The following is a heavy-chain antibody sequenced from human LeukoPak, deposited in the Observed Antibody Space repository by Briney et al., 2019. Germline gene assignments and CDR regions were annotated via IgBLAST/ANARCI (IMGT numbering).Heavy chain of an antibody. Sequence: GASVKVSCKASGYTFTSYGISWVRQAPGQGLEWMGWISAYNGNTNYAQKLQGRVTMTTDTSTSTAYMELRSLRSDDTAVYYCAMVRGVIISPNNWFDPWGQGTLVTVSS. CDR2: ISAYNGNT. J-gene: IGHJ5*02. CDR1: GYTFTSYG. CDR3: AMVRGVIISPNNWFDP. D-gene: IGHD3-10*01. V-gene: IGHV1-18*01.